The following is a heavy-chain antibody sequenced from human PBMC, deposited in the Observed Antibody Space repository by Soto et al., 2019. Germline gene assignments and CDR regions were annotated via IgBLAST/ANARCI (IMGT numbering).Heavy chain of an antibody. J-gene: IGHJ6*02. CDR2: ISQSGTT. CDR1: GASISSDNR. V-gene: IGHV4-4*02. CDR3: AKKVPAALRLYYFFGLDV. D-gene: IGHD2-15*01. Sequence: QVQLQESGPGLVKPSRTLSLTCAVSGASISSDNRWTWVRQPPGEGLEWIGEISQSGTTKYNPSLASRVTISVDKSKNQFSLRLTSMTAADTAVYYCAKKVPAALRLYYFFGLDVWGQGTTVTVSS.